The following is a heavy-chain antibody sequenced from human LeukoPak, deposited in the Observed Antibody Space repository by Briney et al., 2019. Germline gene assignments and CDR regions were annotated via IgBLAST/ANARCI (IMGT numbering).Heavy chain of an antibody. CDR3: AKVRAVPAARNKGWFDP. CDR2: ISGSGGST. Sequence: PGGSLRLSCAASGFTFSSYAMSWVRQAPGKGLEWVSAISGSGGSTYYADSVKGRFTISRDNSKNTLYLQMNSLRAEDTAVYYCAKVRAVPAARNKGWFDPWGQGTLVTVSS. CDR1: GFTFSSYA. V-gene: IGHV3-23*01. J-gene: IGHJ5*02. D-gene: IGHD2-2*01.